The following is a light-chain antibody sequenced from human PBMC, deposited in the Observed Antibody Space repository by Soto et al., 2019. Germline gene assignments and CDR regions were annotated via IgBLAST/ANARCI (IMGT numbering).Light chain of an antibody. CDR2: DAS. V-gene: IGKV1-5*01. J-gene: IGKJ1*01. CDR3: QQYNSSPT. CDR1: QSISTW. Sequence: DIQLTQSPSTLSASVGDRVTITCRASQSISTWLAWYQQKPGKAPELLIYDASTLQSGVPSRFSGSGSGTELTLTITNLQPDDFATYYCQQYNSSPTFGPGTKVEVK.